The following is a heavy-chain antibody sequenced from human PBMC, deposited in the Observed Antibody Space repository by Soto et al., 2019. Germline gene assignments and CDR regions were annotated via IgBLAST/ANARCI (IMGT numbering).Heavy chain of an antibody. V-gene: IGHV4-39*01. CDR2: IYYSGST. CDR1: GGSISSSSYY. Sequence: QLQLQESGPGLVKPSETLSLTCTVSGGSISSSSYYWGWIRQPPGKGLEWIGSIYYSGSTYYNPSLKSRVTISVDTAKNQFSLKLSSVTAADTAVYYCANTYDYIWGSYLNDAFDIWGQGTMVTVSS. J-gene: IGHJ3*02. CDR3: ANTYDYIWGSYLNDAFDI. D-gene: IGHD3-16*02.